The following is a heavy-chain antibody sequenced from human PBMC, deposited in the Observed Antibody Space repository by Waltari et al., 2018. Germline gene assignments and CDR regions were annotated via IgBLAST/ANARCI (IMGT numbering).Heavy chain of an antibody. Sequence: EVQLLESGGGLVQPGGSLRLSCAASGFTFSSYPMSWVRQAPGKGLEWVSAISGSGGSTYYADSVKGRFNISRDNSKNTLYLQMNSLRAEDTAVYYCALYEVRGVIRGNAFDIWGQGTMVTVSS. J-gene: IGHJ3*02. CDR1: GFTFSSYP. V-gene: IGHV3-23*01. CDR3: ALYEVRGVIRGNAFDI. CDR2: ISGSGGST. D-gene: IGHD3-10*01.